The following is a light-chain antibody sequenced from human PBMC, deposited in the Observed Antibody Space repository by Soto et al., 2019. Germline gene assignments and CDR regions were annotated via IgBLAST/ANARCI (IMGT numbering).Light chain of an antibody. CDR1: SFNIGANYD. CDR3: QSYDSALSVYVV. V-gene: IGLV1-40*01. J-gene: IGLJ2*01. CDR2: GDT. Sequence: QSVLTQPPSVSGAPGQRITISCTGTSFNIGANYDVHWYQQLPGTAPKLLIYGDTNRPSGVPDRFSGSKSGTSASLAITGLQAEDEADYYCQSYDSALSVYVVFGGGTKVTVL.